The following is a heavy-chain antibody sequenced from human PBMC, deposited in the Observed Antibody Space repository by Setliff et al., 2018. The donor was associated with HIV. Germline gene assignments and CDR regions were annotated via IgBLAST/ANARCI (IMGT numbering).Heavy chain of an antibody. CDR3: ARGRGIAVAGAGFDY. J-gene: IGHJ4*02. CDR2: INHSGST. CDR1: GGSFSGYY. Sequence: SETLSLTCAVYGGSFSGYYWSWIRQPPGKGLEWIGEINHSGSTNYNPSLKSRVTISVDTSKNQFSLKLSSVTAADTAVYYCARGRGIAVAGAGFDYWGQGTLVTVS. V-gene: IGHV4-34*01. D-gene: IGHD6-19*01.